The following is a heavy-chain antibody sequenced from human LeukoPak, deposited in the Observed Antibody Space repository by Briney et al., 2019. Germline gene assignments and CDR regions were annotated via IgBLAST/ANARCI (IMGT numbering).Heavy chain of an antibody. CDR3: ARDRGPYVGIDNNWFDP. CDR1: GFTFKLSA. D-gene: IGHD3-10*02. V-gene: IGHV3-23*01. J-gene: IGHJ5*02. Sequence: GGCRKLSCTASGFTFKLSAMTWVRQAPGKGLEWVSAIRVDVNSTYYSDSVKGRFTISRDNSKNTLYLQMDSLRAEDTATYYCARDRGPYVGIDNNWFDPWGKGTLVIVSS. CDR2: IRVDVNST.